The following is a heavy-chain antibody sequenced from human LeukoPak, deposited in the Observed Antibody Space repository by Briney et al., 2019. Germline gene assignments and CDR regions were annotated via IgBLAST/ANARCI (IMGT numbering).Heavy chain of an antibody. V-gene: IGHV4-34*01. CDR2: INHSGST. D-gene: IGHD1-1*01. J-gene: IGHJ4*02. CDR1: GGSISSYY. CDR3: ARGRHNPRFDY. Sequence: SEALSLTCTVSGGSISSYYWSWIRQPPGKGLEWIGEINHSGSTNYNPSLKSRGTISVDTSKNQYSLKLSSVTAADTAVYYCARGRHNPRFDYWGQGTLVTVSS.